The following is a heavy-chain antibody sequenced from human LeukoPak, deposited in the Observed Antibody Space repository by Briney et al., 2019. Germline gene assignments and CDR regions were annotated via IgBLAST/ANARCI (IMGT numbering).Heavy chain of an antibody. Sequence: GGSLRLSCAASGFTFSSYAIHWVRQAPGKGLEWVAAISYDGSKKYYADSVKGRFTISRDNSKNTLYLQMNSLRAEDTAVYYCARVAPYYYDSSGYPLYWYFDLWGRGTLVTVSS. CDR1: GFTFSSYA. J-gene: IGHJ2*01. V-gene: IGHV3-30*14. CDR3: ARVAPYYYDSSGYPLYWYFDL. CDR2: ISYDGSKK. D-gene: IGHD3-22*01.